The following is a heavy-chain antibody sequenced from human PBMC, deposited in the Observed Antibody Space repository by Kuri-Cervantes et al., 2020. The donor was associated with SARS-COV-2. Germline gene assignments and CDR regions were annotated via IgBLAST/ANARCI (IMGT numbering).Heavy chain of an antibody. V-gene: IGHV3-23*01. CDR1: GFTLSSYA. D-gene: IGHD5-12*01. CDR2: ISGSGGST. J-gene: IGHJ4*02. Sequence: GESLKISCAASGFTLSSYAMSWVRQAPGKGLEWVSAISGSGGSTYYADSVKGRFTISRDNSKNTLYLQMNSLRAEDTAVYYCAKDLGGSGYLYWGQGTLVTVSS. CDR3: AKDLGGSGYLY.